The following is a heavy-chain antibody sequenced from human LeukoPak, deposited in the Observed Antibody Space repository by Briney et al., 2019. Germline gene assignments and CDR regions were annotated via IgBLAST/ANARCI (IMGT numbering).Heavy chain of an antibody. CDR2: MNPNSGNT. CDR3: VRDYSPRLVRGLGGPNKDTQMDV. V-gene: IGHV1-8*03. J-gene: IGHJ6*04. CDR1: GYTFTSYD. D-gene: IGHD3-10*01. Sequence: ASVKVSCKASGYTFTSYDINWVRQATGQGLEWMGWMNPNSGNTGYAQKFQGRVTITRNTSISTAYMELRSLRSDDTAVYYCVRDYSPRLVRGLGGPNKDTQMDVWGKGTTVTVSS.